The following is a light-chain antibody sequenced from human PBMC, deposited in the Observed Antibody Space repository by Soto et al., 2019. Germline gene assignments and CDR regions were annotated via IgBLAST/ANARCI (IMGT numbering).Light chain of an antibody. Sequence: DIQMTQSPSSLSAFVGDRVTITCRASQSISNYLNWYQQKLGNAPKLLIYAASSLQSGVPSRFSGSGSGTDFTLTINSLQPEDFATYYCQQTYSTPYMYTFGQGTKLEIK. CDR3: QQTYSTPYMYT. V-gene: IGKV1-39*01. CDR1: QSISNY. CDR2: AAS. J-gene: IGKJ2*01.